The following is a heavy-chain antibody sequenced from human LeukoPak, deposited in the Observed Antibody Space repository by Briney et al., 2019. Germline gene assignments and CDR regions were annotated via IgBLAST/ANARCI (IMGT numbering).Heavy chain of an antibody. D-gene: IGHD2-2*01. CDR1: GYTFTGYY. V-gene: IGHV1-2*02. Sequence: ASVKVSCKASGYTFTGYYMHWVRQAPGQGLEWMGWINPNSGGTNYAQKFQGRVTMTRDTSISTAYMELSRLRSDDTAVYYCASNVVPAAIDYYMDVWAKGPRSPSP. CDR2: INPNSGGT. J-gene: IGHJ6*03. CDR3: ASNVVPAAIDYYMDV.